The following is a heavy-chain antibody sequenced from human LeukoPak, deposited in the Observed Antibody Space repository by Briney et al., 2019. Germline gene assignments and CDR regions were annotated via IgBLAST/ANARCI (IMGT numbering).Heavy chain of an antibody. CDR2: ISSSGRTI. CDR1: GFTFSDYY. Sequence: PGGSLRLSCAASGFTFSDYYMSWIRQAPGKGLEWVSYISSSGRTIYYADSVQGRFTISRDNAKNSLYLQMNSLRAGDTAVYYCAKAMGATLFDYWGQGTLVTVSS. J-gene: IGHJ4*02. D-gene: IGHD1-26*01. V-gene: IGHV3-11*01. CDR3: AKAMGATLFDY.